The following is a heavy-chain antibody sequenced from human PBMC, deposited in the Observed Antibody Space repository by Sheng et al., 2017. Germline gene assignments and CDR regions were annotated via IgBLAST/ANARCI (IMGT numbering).Heavy chain of an antibody. Sequence: QVQLQESGPGLVKAFRRPCPSPALSLVAPSVVTTGAGSGSPQGRDWSGLGISITVGAPTTTPPSKSRVTISVDTSKNQFSLKLSSVTAADTAVYYCARVGSMVYMDVWGKGTTVTVSS. D-gene: IGHD2-8*01. CDR1: VAPSVVTT. CDR3: ARVGSMVYMDV. V-gene: IGHV4-59*01. J-gene: IGHJ6*03. CDR2: SITVGAP.